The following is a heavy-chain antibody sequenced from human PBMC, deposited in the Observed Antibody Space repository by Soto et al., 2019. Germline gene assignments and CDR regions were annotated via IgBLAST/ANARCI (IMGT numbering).Heavy chain of an antibody. D-gene: IGHD4-17*01. CDR1: GYSFTSYW. CDR2: IYPGDSDT. J-gene: IGHJ6*03. Sequence: GESLKISCKGSGYSFTSYWIGWVRQMPGKGLEWMGIIYPGDSDTRYSPSFQGQVTISADKSISTAYLQWSSLKASDTAMYYCARHRRATVTDYYYYYMDVWGKGTTVTVSS. CDR3: ARHRRATVTDYYYYYMDV. V-gene: IGHV5-51*01.